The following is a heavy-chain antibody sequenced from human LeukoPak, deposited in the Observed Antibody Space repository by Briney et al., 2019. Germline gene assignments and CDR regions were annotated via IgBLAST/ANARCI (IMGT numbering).Heavy chain of an antibody. V-gene: IGHV3-21*04. CDR3: AKVGITMVRGPDY. CDR2: ISSSSSYI. CDR1: GYSFTSYW. D-gene: IGHD3-10*01. J-gene: IGHJ4*02. Sequence: GESLKISCQGSGYSFTSYWIGWVRQAPGKGLEWVSSISSSSSYIYYADSVKGRFTISRDNSKNTLYLQMNSLRAEDTAVYYCAKVGITMVRGPDYWGQGTLVTVSS.